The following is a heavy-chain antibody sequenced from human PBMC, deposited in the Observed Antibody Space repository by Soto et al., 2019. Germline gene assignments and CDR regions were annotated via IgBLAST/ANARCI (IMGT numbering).Heavy chain of an antibody. D-gene: IGHD3-9*01. CDR1: GYTFTSYG. Sequence: GASVKVSCKASGYTFTSYGISWVRQAPGQGLEWMGWISAYNGNTNYAQKLQGRVTMTTDTSTSTAYMELRSLRSDDTAVYYCARAQRRYFDWLRDPKSEVLDYWGQGTLVTVSS. CDR3: ARAQRRYFDWLRDPKSEVLDY. J-gene: IGHJ4*02. V-gene: IGHV1-18*01. CDR2: ISAYNGNT.